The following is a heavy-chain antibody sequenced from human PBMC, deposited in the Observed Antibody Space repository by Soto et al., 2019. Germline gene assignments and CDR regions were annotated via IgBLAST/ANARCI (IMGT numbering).Heavy chain of an antibody. J-gene: IGHJ5*02. CDR2: IYYSGST. V-gene: IGHV4-39*01. CDR3: ARHRRGISTRARTNWFDP. Sequence: QLQLQESGPGLVKPSETLSLTCTVSGGSISSSSYYWGWIRQPPGKGLEWIGSIYYSGSTYYNPSLKSRVTISVDTSKNQFSLKLSSVTAADTAVYYCARHRRGISTRARTNWFDPWGQGTLVTFSS. D-gene: IGHD2-2*01. CDR1: GGSISSSSYY.